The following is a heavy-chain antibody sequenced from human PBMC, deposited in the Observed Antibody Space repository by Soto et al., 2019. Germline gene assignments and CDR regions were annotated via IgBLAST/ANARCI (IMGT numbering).Heavy chain of an antibody. CDR3: VRDVGFDYVN. V-gene: IGHV3-7*01. CDR1: GFSFSSYW. J-gene: IGHJ4*02. CDR2: IKQDESEK. Sequence: EVQLVESGGGLVQPGGSLRISCKGSGFSFSSYWMSWVRQAPGKGLEWVASIKQDESEKYYVDSVKGRFTISRDNVDDSVFLHMNRLSAEDTAVYFCVRDVGFDYVNWGRGTLVTVSS. D-gene: IGHD3-16*01.